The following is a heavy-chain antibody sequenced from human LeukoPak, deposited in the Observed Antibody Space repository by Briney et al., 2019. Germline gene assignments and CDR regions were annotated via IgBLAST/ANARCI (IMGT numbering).Heavy chain of an antibody. J-gene: IGHJ3*02. CDR1: GFTFSSYL. V-gene: IGHV3-33*08. CDR2: IWYDGSNK. CDR3: ARDSEDAFDI. Sequence: GRSLRLSCAASGFTFSSYLMHWVRQAPGKGLEWVAVIWYDGSNKYYADSVKGRFTISRDNSKNTLYLQMNSLRAEDTAVYYCARDSEDAFDIWGQGTMVTVSS.